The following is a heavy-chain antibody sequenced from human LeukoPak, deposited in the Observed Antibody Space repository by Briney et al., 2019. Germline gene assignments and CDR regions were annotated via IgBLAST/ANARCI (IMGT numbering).Heavy chain of an antibody. D-gene: IGHD6-6*01. CDR3: ARELIAPPVLGAFDI. J-gene: IGHJ3*02. CDR1: GGAISSSSYS. CDR2: ISYSGST. V-gene: IGHV4-39*06. Sequence: AETLTLPCSVCGGAISSSSYSWTWIRQPPGKGLEWIGTISYSGSTHYNPSLKSRVTLSVDTSKNQVALKLSSVTAADTAVYYCARELIAPPVLGAFDIWGQGTMVTVSS.